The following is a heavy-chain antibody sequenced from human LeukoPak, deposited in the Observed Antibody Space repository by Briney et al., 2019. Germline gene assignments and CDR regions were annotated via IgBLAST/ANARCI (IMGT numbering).Heavy chain of an antibody. J-gene: IGHJ4*02. V-gene: IGHV3-48*04. CDR3: ARDHNYAFDN. CDR2: IGIDSGNT. Sequence: PGGSLRLSYAASGFIFNDYSMNWVRQAPGKGLEWISYIGIDSGNTKYADSVKGRFTISGDNAKSSLYLQMNSLRVEDTAVYYCARDHNYAFDNWGQGTLVTVSS. CDR1: GFIFNDYS. D-gene: IGHD4-11*01.